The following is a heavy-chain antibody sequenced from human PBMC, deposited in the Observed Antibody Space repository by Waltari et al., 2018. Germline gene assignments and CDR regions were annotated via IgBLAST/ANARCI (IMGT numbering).Heavy chain of an antibody. CDR2: IRQDGGDE. V-gene: IGHV3-7*01. Sequence: EVQLVESGGDLVRPGGSLRLSCEASGFTFSTYWMSWVRQAPGKGLEWVADIRQDGGDERYLASVRGRFIISRDNGKNSVFLQMDSLRAEDTALYYCAKDNWGLPGGIDGFDVWGQGTMVTVSS. D-gene: IGHD7-27*01. CDR1: GFTFSTYW. J-gene: IGHJ3*01. CDR3: AKDNWGLPGGIDGFDV.